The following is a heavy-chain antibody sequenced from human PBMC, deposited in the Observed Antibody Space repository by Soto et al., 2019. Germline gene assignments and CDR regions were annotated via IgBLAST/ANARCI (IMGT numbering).Heavy chain of an antibody. J-gene: IGHJ4*02. CDR1: GHSLSSGGYY. Sequence: LSLTCTVSGHSLSSGGYYWSWIRQHPGKGLEWAGYIYFTGTTLYNPSLKSRLAISVDTSKNQFSLKLTSVTAADTAVYYCARDWGSSGWPNWGQGVLVTVSS. CDR2: IYFTGTT. D-gene: IGHD6-19*01. V-gene: IGHV4-31*03. CDR3: ARDWGSSGWPN.